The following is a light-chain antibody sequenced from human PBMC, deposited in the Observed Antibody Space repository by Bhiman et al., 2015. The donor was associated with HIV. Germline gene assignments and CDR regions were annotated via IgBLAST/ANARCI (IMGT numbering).Light chain of an antibody. CDR1: NIESKS. Sequence: SYELTQPPSVSVAPGKTARMTCGGNNIESKSVHWYQQKPGQAPVVVIYYDTDRPSGIPERFSGSNSGNAATLTISRVEAGDEADYFCQVWDSISDHRVFGGGTRLTVL. V-gene: IGLV3-21*04. CDR3: QVWDSISDHRV. CDR2: YDT. J-gene: IGLJ3*02.